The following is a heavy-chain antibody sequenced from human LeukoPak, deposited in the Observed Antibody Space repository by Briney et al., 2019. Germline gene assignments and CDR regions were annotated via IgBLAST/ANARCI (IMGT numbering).Heavy chain of an antibody. J-gene: IGHJ4*02. CDR2: ISWNSGSI. D-gene: IGHD6-19*01. V-gene: IGHV3-9*01. CDR3: ARARFFQQPYCSCLSDFYY. CDR1: GFTFDDYA. Sequence: PGGSLRLSCAASGFTFDDYAMHWVRQAPGKGLEWVSGISWNSGSIGYADSVKGRFTISRDNAKNSLYLQMNSLRAEDTAVYYCARARFFQQPYCSCLSDFYYLGQGTLVTVSS.